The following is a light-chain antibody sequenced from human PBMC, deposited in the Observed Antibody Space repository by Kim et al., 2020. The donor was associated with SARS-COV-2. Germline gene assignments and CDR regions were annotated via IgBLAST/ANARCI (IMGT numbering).Light chain of an antibody. Sequence: QSVLTQSPSVSEAPRQRVTISCSGSSSNIGKNAVNWYQQLPGKAPKLLIYSDDLLPSGVSDRFSGSKSGTSASLAISGLQSEDEADYYCAAWDDRLIGWVFGGGTQLTVL. CDR1: SSNIGKNA. CDR2: SDD. V-gene: IGLV1-36*01. CDR3: AAWDDRLIGWV. J-gene: IGLJ3*02.